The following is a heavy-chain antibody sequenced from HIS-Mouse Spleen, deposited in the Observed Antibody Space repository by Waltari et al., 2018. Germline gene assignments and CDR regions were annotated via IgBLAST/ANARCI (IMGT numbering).Heavy chain of an antibody. CDR3: AREIPYSSSWYDWYFDL. Sequence: QLQLQESGPGLVTPSETLSLTCTVSGGSIRRSSSYWGWIRQPPGKGLEWIGSIYYSGSTYYNPSLKSRVTISVDTSKNQFSLKLSSVTAADTAVYYCAREIPYSSSWYDWYFDLWGRGTLVTVSS. D-gene: IGHD6-13*01. J-gene: IGHJ2*01. CDR2: IYYSGST. CDR1: GGSIRRSSSY. V-gene: IGHV4-39*07.